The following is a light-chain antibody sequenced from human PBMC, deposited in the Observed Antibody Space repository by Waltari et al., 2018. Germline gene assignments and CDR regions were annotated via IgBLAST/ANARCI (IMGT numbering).Light chain of an antibody. CDR2: EEN. CDR3: QTYDTTLSAYV. J-gene: IGLJ1*01. Sequence: QSVLTQQPSVSGVPGQRVTISCTRSNSSLGTSSHVHWYPQLPGTAPDLLIYEENKRPSWVPDRFSGSKSGTAASLAITALQGGDEADYFCQTYDTTLSAYVFGSGTKVIVL. V-gene: IGLV1-40*01. CDR1: NSSLGTSSH.